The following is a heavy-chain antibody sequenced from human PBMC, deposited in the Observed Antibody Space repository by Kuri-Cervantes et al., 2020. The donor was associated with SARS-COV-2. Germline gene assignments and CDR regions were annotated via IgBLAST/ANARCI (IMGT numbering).Heavy chain of an antibody. D-gene: IGHD3-22*01. CDR1: GFTFSSYA. CDR3: AREGYYEPTDMDV. CDR2: ISSSGSTI. V-gene: IGHV3-48*03. J-gene: IGHJ6*02. Sequence: GESLKISCAAFGFTFSSYAMNWVRQAPGKGLEWVSYISSSGSTIYYADSVKGRFTISRDNAKNSLYLQMNSLRAEDTAVYYCAREGYYEPTDMDVWGQGTTVTVSS.